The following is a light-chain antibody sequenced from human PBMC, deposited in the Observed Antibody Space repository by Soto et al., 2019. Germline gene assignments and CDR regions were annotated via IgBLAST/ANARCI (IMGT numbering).Light chain of an antibody. CDR2: EGS. CDR3: CSYAGSSTVV. CDR1: SSDVGSYNL. V-gene: IGLV2-23*01. J-gene: IGLJ2*01. Sequence: QLVLTQPASVSGSPGQSITISCTGTSSDVGSYNLVSWYQQHPGKAPKLIIYEGSKRPSGLSNRFSGSKSGNTASLTISGLQAEDEADYYCCSYAGSSTVVFGGGTKLTVL.